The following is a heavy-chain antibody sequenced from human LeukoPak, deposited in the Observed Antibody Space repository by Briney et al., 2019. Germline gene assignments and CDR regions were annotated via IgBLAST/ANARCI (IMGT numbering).Heavy chain of an antibody. Sequence: SQTLSLTCTVSGXSISSGSYYWIWIRQHPGKGLEWLGYLYSSGTTYYSPSLKSRVTMSRDTSKNQFSLNLSSVTAADTAVYYCARAPIAVAGTGGFDYWGQGILVTVSS. CDR3: ARAPIAVAGTGGFDY. CDR1: GXSISSGSYY. V-gene: IGHV4-31*03. D-gene: IGHD6-19*01. CDR2: LYSSGTT. J-gene: IGHJ4*02.